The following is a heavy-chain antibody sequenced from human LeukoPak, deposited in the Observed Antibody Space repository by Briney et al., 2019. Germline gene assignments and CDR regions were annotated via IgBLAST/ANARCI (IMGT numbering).Heavy chain of an antibody. D-gene: IGHD3-3*01. CDR3: ASQKRESLIWSGYFL. V-gene: IGHV3-21*01. CDR1: GFTFSSYS. Sequence: GGSLRLSCAASGFTFSSYSMNWVRQAPGKGLEWVSSISSSSSYIYYADSVKGRFTISRDNAKNSLYLQMNSLRAEDTAVYYCASQKRESLIWSGYFLWGQGTLVTVSS. J-gene: IGHJ4*02. CDR2: ISSSSSYI.